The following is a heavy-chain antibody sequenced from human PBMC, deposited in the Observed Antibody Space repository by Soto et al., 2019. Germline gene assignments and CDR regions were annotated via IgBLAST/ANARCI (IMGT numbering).Heavy chain of an antibody. Sequence: EVQLVESGGGLVKPGGSLRLSCAASGFTFSSHSINWVRQAPGKGLEWVSCISSTSSFIYYADSVKGRFTISRDNDRNSLYLQMDSLRAEDTAVYYCARGAVVGIGYFDLWGRGTLVTVSS. CDR3: ARGAVVGIGYFDL. CDR1: GFTFSSHS. CDR2: ISSTSSFI. D-gene: IGHD6-19*01. V-gene: IGHV3-21*01. J-gene: IGHJ2*01.